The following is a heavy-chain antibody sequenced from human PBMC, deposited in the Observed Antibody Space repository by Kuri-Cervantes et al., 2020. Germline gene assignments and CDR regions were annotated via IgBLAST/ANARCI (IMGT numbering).Heavy chain of an antibody. D-gene: IGHD2-15*01. CDR2: IYHSGST. CDR3: AGSVVVVAANNWFDP. V-gene: IGHV4-4*02. Sequence: SETLSLTCAVSGGSISSSNWWSWVRQPPGKGLEWIGEIYHSGSTNYNPSLKSRVTISVDKSKNQFSLKLSSVTAADTAVYYCAGSVVVVAANNWFDPWGQGTLVTVSS. J-gene: IGHJ5*02. CDR1: GGSISSSNW.